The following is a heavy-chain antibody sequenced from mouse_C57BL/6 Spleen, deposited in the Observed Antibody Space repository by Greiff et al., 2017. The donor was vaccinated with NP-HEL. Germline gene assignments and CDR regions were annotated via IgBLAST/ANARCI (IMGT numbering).Heavy chain of an antibody. CDR3: ARGTTVARDYFDY. V-gene: IGHV1-64*01. D-gene: IGHD1-1*01. CDR2: IHPNSGST. J-gene: IGHJ2*01. CDR1: GYTFTSYW. Sequence: QVQLQQPGAELVKPGASVKLSCKASGYTFTSYWMHWVKQRPGQGLEWIGMIHPNSGSTNYNEKFKSKATLTVDESSSTAYMQLSSLTSEDSAVYYCARGTTVARDYFDYWGQGTTLTVSS.